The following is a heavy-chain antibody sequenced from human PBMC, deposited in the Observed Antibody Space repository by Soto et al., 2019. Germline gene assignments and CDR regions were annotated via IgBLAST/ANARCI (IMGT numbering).Heavy chain of an antibody. D-gene: IGHD4-4*01. J-gene: IGHJ4*02. Sequence: QVQLVQSGAEVKKPGSSVKVSCKASGGTFSSYAISWVRQAPGQGLEWMGGIIPIFGTANYAQKFQGRVTIPADKSTSTAYMELSSLRSEDTAVYYCARVDRDGYNNDYFDYWGQGTLVTVSS. CDR3: ARVDRDGYNNDYFDY. CDR1: GGTFSSYA. V-gene: IGHV1-69*06. CDR2: IIPIFGTA.